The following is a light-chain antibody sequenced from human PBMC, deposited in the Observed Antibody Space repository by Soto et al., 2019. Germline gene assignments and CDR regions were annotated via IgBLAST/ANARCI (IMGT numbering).Light chain of an antibody. J-gene: IGLJ1*01. CDR3: CSYAGSSPFVV. CDR1: SSDVGSYNL. Sequence: SALTQPASVSGSPGQSITISCTGTSSDVGSYNLVSWYQQHPGKAPKLMIYEVSKRPSGVSNRFSGSKSGNTASLTISGLQAEDEADYYCCSYAGSSPFVVFGTGTKVTVL. CDR2: EVS. V-gene: IGLV2-23*02.